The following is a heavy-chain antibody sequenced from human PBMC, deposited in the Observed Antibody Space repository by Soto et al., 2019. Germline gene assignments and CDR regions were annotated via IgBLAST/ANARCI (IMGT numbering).Heavy chain of an antibody. CDR2: IYYSGST. CDR3: ARDSGEAARPWYYYYGMDV. Sequence: QVQLQESGPGLVKPSQTLSLTCTVSGGSISSGGYYWSWIRQHPGKGLEWIGYIYYSGSTYYNPSLKSRVTISVDTSKNQFSLKLSSVTAADTAVYYCARDSGEAARPWYYYYGMDVWGQGTTVTVSS. V-gene: IGHV4-31*03. D-gene: IGHD6-6*01. CDR1: GGSISSGGYY. J-gene: IGHJ6*02.